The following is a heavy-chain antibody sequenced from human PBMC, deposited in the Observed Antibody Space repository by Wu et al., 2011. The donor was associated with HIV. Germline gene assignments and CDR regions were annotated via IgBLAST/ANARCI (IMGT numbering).Heavy chain of an antibody. CDR2: LKPKNTKT. D-gene: IGHD2-8*01. Sequence: QVQLVRVVGREVKKPGASVKVSCKASGHISINYDINWVRQATGQGLEWMGWLKPKNTKTTYAQKFQGRVTMTRNTSTSTTYMELSSLKSEDTAVYYCATRGTVPMSGSKTGHDYYYMDIWGKGTTVTVSS. V-gene: IGHV1-8*02. CDR3: ATRGTVPMSGSKTGHDYYYMDI. CDR1: GHISINYD. J-gene: IGHJ6*03.